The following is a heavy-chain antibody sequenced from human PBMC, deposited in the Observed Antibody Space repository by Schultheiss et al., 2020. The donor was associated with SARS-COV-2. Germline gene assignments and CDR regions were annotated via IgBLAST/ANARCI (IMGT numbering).Heavy chain of an antibody. J-gene: IGHJ3*02. V-gene: IGHV4-34*01. CDR1: GGSFSGYY. CDR2: INHSGST. Sequence: SETLSLTCAVYGGSFSGYYWSWIRQPPGKGLEWIGEINHSGSTNYNPSLKSRVTMSVDTSKNQFSLKLSSVTAADTAVYYCARSSKLSGGAFDIWGQGTMVTVSS. D-gene: IGHD1-26*01. CDR3: ARSSKLSGGAFDI.